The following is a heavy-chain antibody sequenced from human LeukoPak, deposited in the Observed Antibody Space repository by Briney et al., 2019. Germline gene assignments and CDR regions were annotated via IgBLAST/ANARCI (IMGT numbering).Heavy chain of an antibody. V-gene: IGHV3-30*03. CDR1: GFTFSSYG. CDR3: ARDGSYYYDSSGYYDAFDI. J-gene: IGHJ3*02. CDR2: ISYDGSNK. D-gene: IGHD3-22*01. Sequence: GRSLRLSCAASGFTFSSYGMHWVRQAPGKGLEWVAVISYDGSNKYYADSVKGRFTISRDNSKNTLYLQMNSLRAEDAAVYYCARDGSYYYDSSGYYDAFDIWGQGTMVTVSS.